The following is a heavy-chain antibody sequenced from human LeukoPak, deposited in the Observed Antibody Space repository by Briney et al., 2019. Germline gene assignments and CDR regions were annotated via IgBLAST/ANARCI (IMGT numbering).Heavy chain of an antibody. Sequence: GGSLRLSCAASGFTFSSYSMNWVRQAPGKGLEWVSSISSSSSYIYYADSVKGRFTISRDNAKNSLYLQMNSLRAEDTAVYYCAREDVVVAAMLYYYYGMDVLGQGTTVTVSS. CDR2: ISSSSSYI. CDR1: GFTFSSYS. J-gene: IGHJ6*02. CDR3: AREDVVVAAMLYYYYGMDV. D-gene: IGHD2-15*01. V-gene: IGHV3-21*01.